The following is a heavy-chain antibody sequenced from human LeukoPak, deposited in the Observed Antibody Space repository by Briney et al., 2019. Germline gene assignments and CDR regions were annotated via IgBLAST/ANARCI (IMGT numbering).Heavy chain of an antibody. CDR1: GGSMSTYY. Sequence: SETLSLTCTVSGGSMSTYYWSWIRQPPGKGLEWIGDIYYTGNTNYNPSLRSRVTISVDTSKNQFSLKLSSVTAADTAVYYCARGPGGSSSSDFDYWGQGTLVTVSS. CDR3: ARGPGGSSSSDFDY. D-gene: IGHD6-6*01. J-gene: IGHJ4*02. CDR2: IYYTGNT. V-gene: IGHV4-59*08.